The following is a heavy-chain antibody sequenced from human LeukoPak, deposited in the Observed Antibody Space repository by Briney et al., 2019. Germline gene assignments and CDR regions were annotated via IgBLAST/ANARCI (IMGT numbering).Heavy chain of an antibody. V-gene: IGHV4-59*12. J-gene: IGHJ3*02. Sequence: SETLSLTCTVSGGSISSYYWSWIRQPPGKGLEWIGYIYYSGSTNYNPSLKSRVTISVDTSKNQFSLKLSSVTAADTAVYYCAREAGYYYDSSGYYRAGAFDIWGQGTMVTVSS. D-gene: IGHD3-22*01. CDR3: AREAGYYYDSSGYYRAGAFDI. CDR2: IYYSGST. CDR1: GGSISSYY.